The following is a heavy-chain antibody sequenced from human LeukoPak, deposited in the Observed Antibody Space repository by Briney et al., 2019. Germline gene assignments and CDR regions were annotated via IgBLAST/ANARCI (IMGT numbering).Heavy chain of an antibody. CDR3: ARLFSGSYFDDAFDI. CDR2: IYHSGST. Sequence: SETLSLTCAVSGGSISSGGYSWSWIRQPPGKGLEWIGYIYHSGSTYYNPSLKGRVTISVDRSKNQFSLKLSSVTAADTAVYYCARLFSGSYFDDAFDIWGQGTMVTVSS. J-gene: IGHJ3*02. V-gene: IGHV4-30-2*01. CDR1: GGSISSGGYS. D-gene: IGHD1-26*01.